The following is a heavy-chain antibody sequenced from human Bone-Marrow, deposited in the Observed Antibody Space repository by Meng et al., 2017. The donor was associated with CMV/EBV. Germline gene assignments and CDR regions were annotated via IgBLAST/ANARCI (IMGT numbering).Heavy chain of an antibody. CDR2: MNPNSGNT. D-gene: IGHD3-3*01. CDR1: GYTFTSYG. J-gene: IGHJ4*02. Sequence: ASVKVSCKASGYTFTSYGISWVRQAPGQGLEWMGWMNPNSGNTGYAQKFQGRVTMTRNTSISTAYMELSSLRSEDTAVYYCARSSDFWSGYYPYWGQGTLVTVSS. V-gene: IGHV1-8*02. CDR3: ARSSDFWSGYYPY.